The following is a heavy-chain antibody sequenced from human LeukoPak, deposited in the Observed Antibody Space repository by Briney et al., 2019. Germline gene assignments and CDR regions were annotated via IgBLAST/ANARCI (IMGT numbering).Heavy chain of an antibody. Sequence: GGSLRLSRAASGFTFTSYGMHWVRQAPGQRLEWMGWINAGNGNTKYSQKFQGRVTITRDTSASTAYMGLSSLRSEDTAVYYCARVQDDSSGYYSFDFWGQGTLVTVSS. CDR1: GFTFTSYG. CDR3: ARVQDDSSGYYSFDF. J-gene: IGHJ4*02. D-gene: IGHD3-22*01. V-gene: IGHV1-3*01. CDR2: INAGNGNT.